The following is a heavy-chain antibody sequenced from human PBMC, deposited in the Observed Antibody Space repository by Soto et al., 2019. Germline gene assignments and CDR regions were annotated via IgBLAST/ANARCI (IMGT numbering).Heavy chain of an antibody. CDR2: LYSGGST. D-gene: IGHD3-10*01. V-gene: IGHV3-53*02. CDR1: GLIVSTNY. CDR3: ARDRPGDEGDAFDI. Sequence: EVQLVETGGGLIQPGGSLRLSGAASGLIVSTNYMNWVRQAPGKGLEWVSVLYSGGSTHYAGSVKGRFIISRDNSKNTLYLQMNSLRAEDTAVYYCARDRPGDEGDAFDIWGHGTLVTVSS. J-gene: IGHJ3*02.